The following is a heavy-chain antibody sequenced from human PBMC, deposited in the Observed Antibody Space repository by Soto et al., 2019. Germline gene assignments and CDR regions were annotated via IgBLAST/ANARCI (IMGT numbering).Heavy chain of an antibody. Sequence: SQTISLTCAISGDSVSSNTAAWNWIRSSPSRGLEWLGRTYYRSNWRHDYAVSVKSRITVNPDTPKNHFSLQLNSVTPDDTAVYYCARGVAGSGFDLWGQGTLVTVSS. V-gene: IGHV6-1*01. CDR2: TYYRSNWRH. CDR3: ARGVAGSGFDL. J-gene: IGHJ4*02. CDR1: GDSVSSNTAA. D-gene: IGHD6-19*01.